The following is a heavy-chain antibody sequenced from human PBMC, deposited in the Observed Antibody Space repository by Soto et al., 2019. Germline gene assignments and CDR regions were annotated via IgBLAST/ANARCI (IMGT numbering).Heavy chain of an antibody. CDR3: ARVLGQWEPNYFDY. V-gene: IGHV4-59*01. D-gene: IGHD1-26*01. J-gene: IGHJ4*02. Sequence: KLSETLSFTCTVSGGSISSYYWSWIRQPPGKGLEWIGYIYYSGSTNYNPSLKSRVTISVDTSKNQFSLKLSSVTAADTAVYYCARVLGQWEPNYFDYWGQGTLVTVSS. CDR1: GGSISSYY. CDR2: IYYSGST.